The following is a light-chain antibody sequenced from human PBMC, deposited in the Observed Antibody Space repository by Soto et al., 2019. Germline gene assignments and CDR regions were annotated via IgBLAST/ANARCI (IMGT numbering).Light chain of an antibody. Sequence: QSALTQPASVSGSPGQSITISCTGTSSDVGGYNYVSWYQQHPGKAPKVMIYEVSNRPSGVSNRFSGSKSGNTASLTISGLQAEDEADYYCSTYTGSNTLLFGGGTKLTVL. J-gene: IGLJ2*01. CDR3: STYTGSNTLL. CDR2: EVS. V-gene: IGLV2-14*01. CDR1: SSDVGGYNY.